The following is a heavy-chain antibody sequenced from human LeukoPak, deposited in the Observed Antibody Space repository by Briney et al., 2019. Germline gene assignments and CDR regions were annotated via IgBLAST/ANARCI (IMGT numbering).Heavy chain of an antibody. D-gene: IGHD6-19*01. Sequence: GGSLRLSCAASGITFSSYWMHCVRQTPGKGLVWVSRIKSDGTSTSYADSVKGRFTISRDNAKNTLFLQMNGLRAEDTAVYYCAAGFGSGSDYWGQGTLVTVSS. V-gene: IGHV3-74*01. CDR2: IKSDGTST. CDR3: AAGFGSGSDY. CDR1: GITFSSYW. J-gene: IGHJ4*02.